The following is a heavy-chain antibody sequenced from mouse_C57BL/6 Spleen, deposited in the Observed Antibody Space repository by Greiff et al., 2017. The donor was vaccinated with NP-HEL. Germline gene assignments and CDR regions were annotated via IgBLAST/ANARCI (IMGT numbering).Heavy chain of an antibody. V-gene: IGHV1-63*01. D-gene: IGHD1-1*01. CDR2: IYPGGGYT. CDR3: ARRITTAVATGAMDY. J-gene: IGHJ4*01. CDR1: GYTFTNYW. Sequence: VQLQQSGAELVRPGTSVKMSCKASGYTFTNYWIGWAKQRPGQGLEWIGDIYPGGGYTNYNEKFKGKATLTADKSSSTAYMQFSSLTSEDSAISHCARRITTAVATGAMDYWGQGTSVTVSS.